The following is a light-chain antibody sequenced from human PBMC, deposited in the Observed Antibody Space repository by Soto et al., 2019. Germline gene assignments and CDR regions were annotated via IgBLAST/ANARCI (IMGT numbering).Light chain of an antibody. CDR1: QSVLHSSNNKNY. CDR2: WAS. J-gene: IGKJ2*03. CDR3: QQYYSAHS. Sequence: DIVMTQSPDFLAVSLGERATINCMSSQSVLHSSNNKNYLAWYQQRPGQPPRLLIYWASTRESGVPERFSGSGSGTHFTLTISSLQVEDVAVYYCQQYYSAHSFGQGTKLEFK. V-gene: IGKV4-1*01.